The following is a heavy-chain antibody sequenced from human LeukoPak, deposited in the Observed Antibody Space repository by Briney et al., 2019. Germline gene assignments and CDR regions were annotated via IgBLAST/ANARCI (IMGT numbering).Heavy chain of an antibody. D-gene: IGHD2-2*01. V-gene: IGHV3-23*01. Sequence: GGSLRLSCAASGFTFSSYAMSWVRQAPGKWLEWVSAISGSGGSTYYADSVKGRFTISRDNSKNTLYLQMNSLRAEDTAVYYCAPIVVVPAAWIWFDPWGQGTLVTVSS. CDR3: APIVVVPAAWIWFDP. J-gene: IGHJ5*02. CDR2: ISGSGGST. CDR1: GFTFSSYA.